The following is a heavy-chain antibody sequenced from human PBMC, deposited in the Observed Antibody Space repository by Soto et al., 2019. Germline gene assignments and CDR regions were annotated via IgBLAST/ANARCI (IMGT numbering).Heavy chain of an antibody. CDR1: GFSFSNAW. CDR2: IKSETDGGTI. CDR3: TTAPRDSIFGVVLPYSWFDP. J-gene: IGHJ5*02. Sequence: EVQLVESGGGLVKPGGSLRLSCVASGFSFSNAWMNWVRQAPGKGLEWVGRIKSETDGGTIDYAAPVKGRFIISRDDSKNTLYLQMNSLKREDTAVYYCTTAPRDSIFGVVLPYSWFDPWGQGTLVTVSS. V-gene: IGHV3-15*07. D-gene: IGHD3-3*01.